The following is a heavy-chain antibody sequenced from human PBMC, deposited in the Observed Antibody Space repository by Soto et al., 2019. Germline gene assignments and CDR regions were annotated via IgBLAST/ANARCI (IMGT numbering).Heavy chain of an antibody. Sequence: GSLRLSCSASGFVFGDYAVTWVRQAPGKGLEWVGVVRSETYGGSTEYAASVKGRFRISRDDSESIAYLQMTGLKTEDTAVYSCTRGRGTSGWYADYWGKGILVTVYS. CDR1: GFVFGDYA. V-gene: IGHV3-49*04. CDR3: TRGRGTSGWYADY. CDR2: VRSETYGGST. D-gene: IGHD6-13*01. J-gene: IGHJ4*02.